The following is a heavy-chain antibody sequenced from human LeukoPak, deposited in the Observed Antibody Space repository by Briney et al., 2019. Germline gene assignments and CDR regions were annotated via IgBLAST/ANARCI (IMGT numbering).Heavy chain of an antibody. D-gene: IGHD3-3*01. CDR2: INSDGSST. V-gene: IGHV3-74*01. CDR3: ARTSVGYYHGMDV. Sequence: GGSLRLSCAASGFTFSSYWMHWVRQAPGKGLVWVSRINSDGSSTSYADSVKGRFTISRDNAKNTLYLQMNSLRAEDTAVYYCARTSVGYYHGMDVWGQGTTVTVSS. CDR1: GFTFSSYW. J-gene: IGHJ6*02.